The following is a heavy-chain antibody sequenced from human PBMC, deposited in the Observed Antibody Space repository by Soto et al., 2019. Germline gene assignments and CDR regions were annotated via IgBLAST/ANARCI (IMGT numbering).Heavy chain of an antibody. CDR1: GFIFANYG. CDR2: ITYEGTNK. D-gene: IGHD1-1*01. Sequence: GGSLRLSCAASGFIFANYGMHWVRQAPGKGLGWVALITYEGTNKYYADAVKGRFTISRGNAKNMVSLQMDSLRAEDTAVYYCAKARGANNWANYYGLDVWGQGTTVTVSS. J-gene: IGHJ6*02. V-gene: IGHV3-30*18. CDR3: AKARGANNWANYYGLDV.